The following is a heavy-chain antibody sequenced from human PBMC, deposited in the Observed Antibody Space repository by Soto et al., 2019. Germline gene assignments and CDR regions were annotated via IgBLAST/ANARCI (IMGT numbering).Heavy chain of an antibody. V-gene: IGHV3-23*01. J-gene: IGHJ4*02. D-gene: IGHD6-19*01. CDR3: AKVSPGIAVAGTVYFDY. CDR1: GFTFSSYA. Sequence: EVQLLESGGGLVQPGGSLRLSCAASGFTFSSYAMSWVRQAPGKGLEWVSAISGSGGSTYYADSVKGRFTISRDNSKNTLYLQMNSLRAEDTAVYYCAKVSPGIAVAGTVYFDYWGQGTLVTVSS. CDR2: ISGSGGST.